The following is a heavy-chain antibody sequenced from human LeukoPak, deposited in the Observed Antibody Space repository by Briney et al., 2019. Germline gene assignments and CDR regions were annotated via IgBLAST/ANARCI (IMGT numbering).Heavy chain of an antibody. V-gene: IGHV1-46*01. Sequence: ASVKVSCKASGYTFTSYGINWVRQAPGQGLEWMGIINPSGGSTSYAQKFQGRVTMTRDMSTSTVYMELSSLRSEDTAVYYCARDGGEFTMVRGAPTYWGQGTLVTVSS. CDR1: GYTFTSYG. D-gene: IGHD3-10*01. CDR3: ARDGGEFTMVRGAPTY. CDR2: INPSGGST. J-gene: IGHJ4*02.